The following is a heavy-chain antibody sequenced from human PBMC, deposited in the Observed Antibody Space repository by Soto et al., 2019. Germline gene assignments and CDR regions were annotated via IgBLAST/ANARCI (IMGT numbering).Heavy chain of an antibody. V-gene: IGHV1-69*13. CDR1: GGTFSSYA. Sequence: GASVKVSCKASGGTFSSYAISWVRQAPGQGLEWMGGIIPIFGTANYAQKFQGRVTITADESTSTAYMELSSLRSEDTAVYYCARGSRYNWNYFLYYGMDVWGQGTTVTVSS. CDR3: ARGSRYNWNYFLYYGMDV. J-gene: IGHJ6*02. D-gene: IGHD1-7*01. CDR2: IIPIFGTA.